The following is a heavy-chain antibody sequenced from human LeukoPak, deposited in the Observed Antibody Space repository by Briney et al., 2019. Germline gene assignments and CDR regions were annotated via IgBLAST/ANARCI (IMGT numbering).Heavy chain of an antibody. V-gene: IGHV3-9*01. CDR3: AKDNRRHYTSGPSPDSLH. CDR2: ISWNSGSI. D-gene: IGHD6-19*01. CDR1: GFIFNNYA. J-gene: IGHJ4*02. Sequence: GGSLRLSCAGSGFIFNNYAMHWVRQPPGKGLEWVSGISWNSGSIDYADSVKGRFTISRDNAKNSLYLQMNSLRVEDTAFYYCAKDNRRHYTSGPSPDSLHWGQGALVTVSS.